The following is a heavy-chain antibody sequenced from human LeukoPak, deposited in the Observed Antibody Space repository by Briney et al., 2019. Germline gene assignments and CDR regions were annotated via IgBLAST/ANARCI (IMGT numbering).Heavy chain of an antibody. D-gene: IGHD3-22*01. CDR3: AKCLWLLLPPFDY. CDR2: ISGSGGST. V-gene: IGHV3-23*01. Sequence: GGSLRLSCRASEFTFSSYAMSWVRQAPGKGLEWVSAISGSGGSTYYADSVKGRFTISRDNSKNTLYLQMNSLRAEDTAVYYCAKCLWLLLPPFDYWGQGTLVTVSS. CDR1: EFTFSSYA. J-gene: IGHJ4*02.